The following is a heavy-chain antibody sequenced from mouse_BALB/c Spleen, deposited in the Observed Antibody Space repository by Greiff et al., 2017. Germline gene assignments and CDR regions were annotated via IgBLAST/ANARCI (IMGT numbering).Heavy chain of an antibody. J-gene: IGHJ3*01. D-gene: IGHD2-3*01. CDR2: IWAGGST. V-gene: IGHV2-9*02. Sequence: VQGVESGPGLVAPSQSLSITCTVSGFSLTSYGVHWVRQPPGKGLEWLGVIWAGGSTNYNSALMSRLSISKDNSKSQVFLKMNSLQTDDTAMYYCARDDYDGTWFAYWGQGTLVTVSA. CDR3: ARDDYDGTWFAY. CDR1: GFSLTSYG.